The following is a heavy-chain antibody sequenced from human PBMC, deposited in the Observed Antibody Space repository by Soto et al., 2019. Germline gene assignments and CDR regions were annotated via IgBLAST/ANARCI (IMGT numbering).Heavy chain of an antibody. V-gene: IGHV3-30-3*01. J-gene: IGHJ4*02. CDR1: GFTFSSYA. CDR2: ISYDGSNK. Sequence: GGSLRLSCAASGFTFSSYAMHWVRQAPGKGLEWVAVISYDGSNKYYADSVKGRFTISRDNSKSTLYLQMNSLRAEDTAVYYCARDRCGGDCDLDYWGQGTLVTVSS. CDR3: ARDRCGGDCDLDY. D-gene: IGHD2-21*02.